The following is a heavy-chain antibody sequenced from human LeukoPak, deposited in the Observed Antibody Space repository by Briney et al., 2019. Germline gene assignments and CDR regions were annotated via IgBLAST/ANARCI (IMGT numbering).Heavy chain of an antibody. J-gene: IGHJ4*02. CDR3: ARAEQQLPLDY. CDR1: GGSISSSSYY. D-gene: IGHD6-13*01. CDR2: IYHSGST. V-gene: IGHV4-30-2*01. Sequence: SETLSLTCTVSGGSISSSSYYWSWIRQPPGKGLEWIGYIYHSGSTYYNPSLKSRVTISVDRSKNQFSLKLSSVTAADTAVYYCARAEQQLPLDYWGQGTLVTVSS.